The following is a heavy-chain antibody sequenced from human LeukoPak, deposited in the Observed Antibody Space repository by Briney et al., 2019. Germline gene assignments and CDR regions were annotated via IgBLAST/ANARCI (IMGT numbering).Heavy chain of an antibody. J-gene: IGHJ4*02. V-gene: IGHV4-59*11. CDR2: IFYSGST. Sequence: SETLSLTCTVSGASINSHYWSWVRQLPGKALEWIGYIFYSGSTKYDPSLKSRVTISVDRSKNQFSLKMRSVTAADTAVYYCARGTGAVTSAYWSQGTLVTVSS. CDR1: GASINSHY. D-gene: IGHD4/OR15-4a*01. CDR3: ARGTGAVTSAY.